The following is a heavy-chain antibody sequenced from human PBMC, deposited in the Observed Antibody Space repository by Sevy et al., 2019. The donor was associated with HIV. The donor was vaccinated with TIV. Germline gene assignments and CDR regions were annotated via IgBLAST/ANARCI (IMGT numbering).Heavy chain of an antibody. CDR1: GDSINSGDYY. J-gene: IGHJ4*02. CDR3: ARGQTLDSAPFVY. Sequence: SETLSLTCSVSGDSINSGDYYWNWIRQSPGKGLELIGYFFYSDSPHYNPSLKGRVTISADMSENQVSLKLSSVTAADSAVYYCARGQTLDSAPFVYWGQGTLVTDAS. D-gene: IGHD5-18*01. V-gene: IGHV4-30-4*01. CDR2: FFYSDSP.